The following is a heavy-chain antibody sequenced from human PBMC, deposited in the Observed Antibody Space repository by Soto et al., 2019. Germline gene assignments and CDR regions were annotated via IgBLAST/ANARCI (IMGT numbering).Heavy chain of an antibody. CDR2: ISGSGGST. V-gene: IGHV3-23*01. CDR3: AKIWGLGWTTVTTRSDY. CDR1: GFTFSSYA. Sequence: EVQLLESGGGLVQPGGSLRLSCAASGFTFSSYAMSWVRQAPGKGLEWVSAISGSGGSTYYADSVKGRFTISRDNSKNTLYLQMNSLRAEDTAVYYCAKIWGLGWTTVTTRSDYWGQGTLVTVSS. D-gene: IGHD4-17*01. J-gene: IGHJ4*02.